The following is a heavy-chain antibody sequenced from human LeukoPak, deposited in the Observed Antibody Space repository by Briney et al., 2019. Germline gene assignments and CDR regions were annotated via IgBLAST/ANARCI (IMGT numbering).Heavy chain of an antibody. CDR3: ARMYYYDNSGDDNWFDP. Sequence: GASVKVSCKASGYTFTTYYVHWVRQATGQGLEWMGWLNPNTGNTGYAQKFQGRVTITRNTSISTAYLELSSLRSEDTAIYYCARMYYYDNSGDDNWFDPWGQGTLVTVSS. D-gene: IGHD3-22*01. CDR2: LNPNTGNT. CDR1: GYTFTTYY. V-gene: IGHV1-8*03. J-gene: IGHJ5*02.